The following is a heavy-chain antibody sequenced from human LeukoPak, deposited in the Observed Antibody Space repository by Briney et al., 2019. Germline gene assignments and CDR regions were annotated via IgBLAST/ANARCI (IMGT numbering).Heavy chain of an antibody. Sequence: ASVKVSCKASGYTFTSYYMHWVRQAPGQGLEWMGIIIPSSGSTSYAKKFQGRVTMTRDMATSKIYMEMSRLRSEDTTVHYCARDALIVSANDYYMDVWGKGTTVTVSS. J-gene: IGHJ6*03. CDR3: ARDALIVSANDYYMDV. CDR2: IIPSSGST. D-gene: IGHD2-8*01. V-gene: IGHV1-46*01. CDR1: GYTFTSYY.